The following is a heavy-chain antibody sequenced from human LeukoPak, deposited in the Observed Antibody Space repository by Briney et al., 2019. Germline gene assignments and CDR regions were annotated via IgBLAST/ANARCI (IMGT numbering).Heavy chain of an antibody. Sequence: GGSLRLSCAASGFTFDKAWMSWVRQAPGKGLEWVSGINWNGGSTGYADSVKGRFTISRDNAKNSLYLQMNSLRAEDTALYYCARAGYSSGWYGNFDYWGQGTLVTVSS. V-gene: IGHV3-20*04. CDR2: INWNGGST. CDR3: ARAGYSSGWYGNFDY. CDR1: GFTFDKAW. J-gene: IGHJ4*02. D-gene: IGHD6-19*01.